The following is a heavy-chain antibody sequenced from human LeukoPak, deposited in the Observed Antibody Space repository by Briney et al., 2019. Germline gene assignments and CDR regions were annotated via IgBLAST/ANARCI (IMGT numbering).Heavy chain of an antibody. D-gene: IGHD6-19*01. CDR2: ISYDGSNK. Sequence: GGSLRLSCAASGFTFSSYGMYWVRQAPGKGLEWVAVISYDGSNKYYADSVKGRFTISRDNSKNTLYLQMNSLRAEDTAVYYCARSGVGSGRAEIDYWGQGTLVTVSS. V-gene: IGHV3-30*03. J-gene: IGHJ4*02. CDR3: ARSGVGSGRAEIDY. CDR1: GFTFSSYG.